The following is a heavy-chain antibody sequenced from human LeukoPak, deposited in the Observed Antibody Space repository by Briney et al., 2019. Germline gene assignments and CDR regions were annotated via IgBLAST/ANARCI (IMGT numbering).Heavy chain of an antibody. V-gene: IGHV4-39*01. Sequence: PSEALSLTCAVYGGSFSGYYWGWIRQPPGKGLEWIGSIYYSGSTYYNPSLKSRVTISVDTSKNQFSLKLSSVTAADTAVYYCARSPQSYSASWYFDLWGRGTLVTVSS. J-gene: IGHJ2*01. CDR2: IYYSGST. CDR3: ARSPQSYSASWYFDL. D-gene: IGHD2-21*01. CDR1: GGSFSGYY.